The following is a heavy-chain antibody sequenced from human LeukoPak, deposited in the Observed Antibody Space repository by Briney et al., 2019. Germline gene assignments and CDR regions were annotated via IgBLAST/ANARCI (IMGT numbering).Heavy chain of an antibody. D-gene: IGHD4-17*01. CDR3: AKDRYGDYGPFDN. Sequence: GRSLRLSCAASGFTFRSYGSHWVRQAPGKGLEWVALIPSDGSYTYYSDSVKGRFTISRDNSKNTLSLQMNSVRPDDTAVYYCAKDRYGDYGPFDNWGQGTMVTVSS. J-gene: IGHJ3*02. CDR2: IPSDGSYT. V-gene: IGHV3-30*18. CDR1: GFTFRSYG.